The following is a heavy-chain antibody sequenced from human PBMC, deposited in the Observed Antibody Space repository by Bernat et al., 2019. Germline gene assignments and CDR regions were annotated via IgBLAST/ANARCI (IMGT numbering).Heavy chain of an antibody. Sequence: EVQLVQSGAEVKKSGESLKISCKGSGYSFISRWIGWVRQMPGKGLEWMAIIYPGDSDIKYSPSFQGQVTISADKSVSTAYLQWSSLKASDTAIYYCVRLYRRADAYYYYMDVWGKGTAVTVSS. V-gene: IGHV5-51*01. J-gene: IGHJ6*03. CDR3: VRLYRRADAYYYYMDV. CDR1: GYSFISRW. D-gene: IGHD3-16*02. CDR2: IYPGDSDI.